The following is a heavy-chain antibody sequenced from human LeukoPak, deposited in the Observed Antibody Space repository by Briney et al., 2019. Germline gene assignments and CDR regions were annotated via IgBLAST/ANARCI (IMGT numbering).Heavy chain of an antibody. CDR2: IYYSGST. D-gene: IGHD3-3*01. CDR1: GGSISSSSYY. V-gene: IGHV4-39*01. CDR3: ARYYDFWSGYFDY. Sequence: SETLSLTCTVSGGSISSSSYYWGWIRQPPGKGLEWIGSIYYSGSTYYNPSLKSRVTISVDTSKNQFSLKLSSVTAADTTVYYCARYYDFWSGYFDYWGQGTLVTVSS. J-gene: IGHJ4*02.